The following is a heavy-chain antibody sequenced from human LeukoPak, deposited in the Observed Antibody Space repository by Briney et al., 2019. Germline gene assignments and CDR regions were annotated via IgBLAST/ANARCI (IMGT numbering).Heavy chain of an antibody. CDR1: GGSISSSSYY. CDR2: IYYSGST. J-gene: IGHJ4*02. Sequence: VKPSETLSLTCTVSGGSISSSSYYWGWIRQPPGRGLEWIGSIYYSGSTYYNPSLKSRVTISVDTSKNQFSLKLSSVTAADTAVYYCARVSRWIQLWLQTRPYYFDYWGQGTLVTVSS. CDR3: ARVSRWIQLWLQTRPYYFDY. V-gene: IGHV4-39*07. D-gene: IGHD5-18*01.